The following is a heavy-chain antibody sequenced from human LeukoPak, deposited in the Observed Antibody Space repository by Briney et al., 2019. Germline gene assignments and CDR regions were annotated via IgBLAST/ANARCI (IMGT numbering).Heavy chain of an antibody. Sequence: SETLSLTCAVSGYSISSGYFWGWIRQPPGKGLEWIGTIYHSGSTYDNPSLKSRVTISVDTSKNQFSLKLSSVTAADTAVYYCARAFQGIAVGNNWFDPWGEGTLVTVSS. CDR3: ARAFQGIAVGNNWFDP. V-gene: IGHV4-38-2*01. CDR2: IYHSGST. J-gene: IGHJ5*02. D-gene: IGHD6-19*01. CDR1: GYSISSGYF.